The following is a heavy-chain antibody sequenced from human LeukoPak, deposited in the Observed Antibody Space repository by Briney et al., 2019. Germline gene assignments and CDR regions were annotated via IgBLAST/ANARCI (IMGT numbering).Heavy chain of an antibody. CDR1: RFTLSSYG. CDR2: ISYDGSNK. V-gene: IGHV3-30*03. Sequence: PGGSLRLSCSTYRFTLSSYGMHSVRQAPRKGLEWVAVISYDGSNKYYADSVKGRFTISRDNSKNTLYLQMNRLRAEDTAVYFCARDSGILPYGMDVWGQGTTVTVSS. J-gene: IGHJ6*02. CDR3: ARDSGILPYGMDV. D-gene: IGHD1-26*01.